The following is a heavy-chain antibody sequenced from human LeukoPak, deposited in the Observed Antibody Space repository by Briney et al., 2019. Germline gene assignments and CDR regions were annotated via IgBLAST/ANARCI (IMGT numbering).Heavy chain of an antibody. Sequence: PGGSLRLSYAASGFTFSSYSMNWVRQAPGNGLEWLSSISSSSSYIYYAESVKGRFTISRDNAKNSLYLQMNSLRAEDTAVYYCARDHCGGDCYQPYYYYYYGMDVWGQGTTVTVSS. D-gene: IGHD2-21*02. CDR3: ARDHCGGDCYQPYYYYYYGMDV. J-gene: IGHJ6*02. V-gene: IGHV3-21*01. CDR1: GFTFSSYS. CDR2: ISSSSSYI.